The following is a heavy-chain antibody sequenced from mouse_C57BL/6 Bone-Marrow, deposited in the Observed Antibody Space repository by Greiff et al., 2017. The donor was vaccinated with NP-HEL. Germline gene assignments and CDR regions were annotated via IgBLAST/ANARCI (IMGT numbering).Heavy chain of an antibody. V-gene: IGHV1-54*01. Sequence: QVQLQQSGAELVRPGTSVKVSCKASGYAFTNYLIEWVKQRPGQGLEWIGVINPGSGGTNYNEKFKGKATLTADKSSSTAYMQLSSLTSEDSAVYFCARGHYFDYWGQGTTLTVSS. CDR3: ARGHYFDY. CDR1: GYAFTNYL. J-gene: IGHJ2*01. CDR2: INPGSGGT.